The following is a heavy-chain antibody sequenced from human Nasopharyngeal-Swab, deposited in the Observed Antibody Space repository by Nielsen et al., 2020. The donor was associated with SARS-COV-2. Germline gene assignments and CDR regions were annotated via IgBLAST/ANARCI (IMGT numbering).Heavy chain of an antibody. V-gene: IGHV3-30*18. D-gene: IGHD4-23*01. CDR2: ISYDGSNK. CDR3: AKNGGNSGSIHAFDI. J-gene: IGHJ3*02. Sequence: GPGTRLEWVAVISYDGSNKYYADSVKGRFTISRDNSKNTLYLQMNSLRAEDTAVYYCAKNGGNSGSIHAFDIWGQGTMDTVSS.